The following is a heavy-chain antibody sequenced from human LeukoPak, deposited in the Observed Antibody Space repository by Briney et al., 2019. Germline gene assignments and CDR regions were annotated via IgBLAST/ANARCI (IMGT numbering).Heavy chain of an antibody. CDR3: ARQAMPPYYGMDV. V-gene: IGHV4-39*01. Sequence: SETLSLTCTVSGGSISSSSYYWGWIRQPPGKGLEWIGSIYYSGSTYYNPSLKSRVTISVDTSKNQFSLKLSSVTAADTAVYYCARQAMPPYYGMDVWGQGTTVTVSS. D-gene: IGHD2-2*01. CDR2: IYYSGST. J-gene: IGHJ6*02. CDR1: GGSISSSSYY.